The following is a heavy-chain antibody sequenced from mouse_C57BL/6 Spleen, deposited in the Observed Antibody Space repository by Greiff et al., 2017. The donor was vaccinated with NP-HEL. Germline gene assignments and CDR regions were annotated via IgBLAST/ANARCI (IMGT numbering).Heavy chain of an antibody. CDR3: ARPHYGSSSYYFDD. Sequence: VQLKQSGPELVKPGASVKISCKASGYSFTGYYMNWVKQSPEKSLEWIGEINPSTGGTTYNQQFKAQSTLTVDKSSSTAYMQLKSLTSEDSAVYYCARPHYGSSSYYFDDWGKGTTLTVSS. CDR1: GYSFTGYY. J-gene: IGHJ2*01. V-gene: IGHV1-42*01. D-gene: IGHD1-1*01. CDR2: INPSTGGT.